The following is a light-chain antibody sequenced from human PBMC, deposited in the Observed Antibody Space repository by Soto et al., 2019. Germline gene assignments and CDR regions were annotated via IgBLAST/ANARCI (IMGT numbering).Light chain of an antibody. CDR3: QQYHNLWT. Sequence: VMTQSPATLSVSPGDRATLYCRASQSLNTNLAWYQQKPGQAPRLLISGASTRATGIPARFSASGSGTEFTLTITSLQSEDFALYYCQQYHNLWTFGQGTKVDIK. CDR2: GAS. V-gene: IGKV3-15*01. CDR1: QSLNTN. J-gene: IGKJ1*01.